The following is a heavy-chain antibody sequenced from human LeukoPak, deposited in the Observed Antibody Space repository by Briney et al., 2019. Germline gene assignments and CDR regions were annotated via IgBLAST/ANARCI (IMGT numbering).Heavy chain of an antibody. Sequence: SETLSLTCAVYGGSFSGYYWSWIRHPPGKGLEWLGEINHSGSTNYNPSLKSRVTISVDTSKNQFSLKLSSVTAADTAVYYCARGSYRYESLTGYILDYWSQGTLVTVSS. CDR2: INHSGST. J-gene: IGHJ4*02. CDR3: ARGSYRYESLTGYILDY. V-gene: IGHV4-34*01. CDR1: GGSFSGYY. D-gene: IGHD3-9*01.